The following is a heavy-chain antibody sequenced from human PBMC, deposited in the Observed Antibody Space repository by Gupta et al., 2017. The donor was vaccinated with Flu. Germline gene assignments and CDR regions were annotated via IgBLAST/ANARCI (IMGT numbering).Heavy chain of an antibody. V-gene: IGHV3-7*01. CDR3: ARDLEDIVVVPAAWDV. J-gene: IGHJ6*04. Sequence: ARQAPGKGLEWVANIKQDGSEKYYVDSVKGRFTISRDNAKNSLYLQMNSLRAEDTAVYYCARDLEDIVVVPAAWDVWGKGTTVTVPS. CDR2: IKQDGSEK. D-gene: IGHD2-2*01.